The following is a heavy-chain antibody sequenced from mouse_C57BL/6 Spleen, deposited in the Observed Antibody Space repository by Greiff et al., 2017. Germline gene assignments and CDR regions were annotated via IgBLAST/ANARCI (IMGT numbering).Heavy chain of an antibody. CDR3: AREEGYYDYGGHY. CDR2: IDPSDSYT. CDR1: GYTFTSYW. D-gene: IGHD2-4*01. J-gene: IGHJ2*01. Sequence: QVQLQQPGAELVKPGASVKLSCKASGYTFTSYWMQWVKQRPGQGLEWIGEIDPSDSYTNYNQKFKGKATLTVDTSSSTAYMQLSSLTSEDSAVYYCAREEGYYDYGGHYWGQGTTLTVSS. V-gene: IGHV1-50*01.